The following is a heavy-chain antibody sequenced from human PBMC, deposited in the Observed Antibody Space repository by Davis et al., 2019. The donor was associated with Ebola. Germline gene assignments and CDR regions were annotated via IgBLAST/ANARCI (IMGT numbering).Heavy chain of an antibody. V-gene: IGHV6-1*01. CDR3: ARGWLRTGLDV. CDR1: GVSVPCGG. CDR2: TYYSSKWYN. J-gene: IGHJ6*04. D-gene: IGHD5-18*01. Sequence: HPQILALTCSILGVSVPCGGWNWITQSPSRGLEWLGRTYYSSKWYNDYAASVNSRIIINPDTSKNQFSLQLNSVTPEDTALYYCARGWLRTGLDVWGEGTTVTVSS.